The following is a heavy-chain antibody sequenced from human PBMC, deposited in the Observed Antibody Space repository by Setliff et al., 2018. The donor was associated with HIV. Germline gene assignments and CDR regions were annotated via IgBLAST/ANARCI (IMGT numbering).Heavy chain of an antibody. D-gene: IGHD3-22*01. CDR1: GFTFSSFG. J-gene: IGHJ4*02. V-gene: IGHV3-30*02. CDR3: ATIVESSGYHGGNYFDF. Sequence: GGSLRLSCAASGFTFSSFGMHWVRQAPGKGLEWVSFIQYDGSNKYYAESVKGRFTISRDNSKNTLYLQMNSLRAEDTAVYYCATIVESSGYHGGNYFDFWGRGSLVTVSS. CDR2: IQYDGSNK.